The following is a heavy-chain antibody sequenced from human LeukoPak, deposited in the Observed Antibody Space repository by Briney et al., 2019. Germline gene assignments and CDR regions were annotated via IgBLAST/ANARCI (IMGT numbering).Heavy chain of an antibody. J-gene: IGHJ4*02. Sequence: ASVKVSCKASGYTFTSYGISWVRQAPGQGLEWMGWISAYNGNTNYAQKLQGRVTMTTDTSTSTAYMELSSLRSEDTAVYYCAMSYYYGSGSYLNYFDYWGQGTLVTVSS. CDR2: ISAYNGNT. CDR1: GYTFTSYG. V-gene: IGHV1-18*01. CDR3: AMSYYYGSGSYLNYFDY. D-gene: IGHD3-10*01.